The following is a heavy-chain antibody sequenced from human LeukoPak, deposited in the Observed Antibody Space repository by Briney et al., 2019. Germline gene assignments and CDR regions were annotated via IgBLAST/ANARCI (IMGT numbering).Heavy chain of an antibody. Sequence: TLSLTCTVSGGSISSGDYYWSWIRQPPGKGLEWIGYIYYSGSTYYNPSLKSRVTISVDTSKNQFSLKLSSVTAADTAVYYCARDVGKAGYPSAFDIWGQGTMVTVSS. J-gene: IGHJ3*02. V-gene: IGHV4-30-4*08. CDR2: IYYSGST. CDR3: ARDVGKAGYPSAFDI. D-gene: IGHD3-16*01. CDR1: GGSISSGDYY.